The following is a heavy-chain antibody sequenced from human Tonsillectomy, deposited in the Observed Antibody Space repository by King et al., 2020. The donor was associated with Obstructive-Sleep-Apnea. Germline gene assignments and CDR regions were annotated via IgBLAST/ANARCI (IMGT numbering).Heavy chain of an antibody. CDR3: ASHSTTVKVVPFSHWFDP. CDR1: GYSISSGYY. D-gene: IGHD4-17*01. Sequence: LQLQESGPGLVKPSETLSLTCTVSGYSISSGYYWGWIRQPPGKGLEWIGSIYHSGSTYYNPSLKSRVTISVDTSKNQFPLKLSSVTAADTAVYYCASHSTTVKVVPFSHWFDPWGQGTLVTVSS. J-gene: IGHJ5*02. V-gene: IGHV4-38-2*02. CDR2: IYHSGST.